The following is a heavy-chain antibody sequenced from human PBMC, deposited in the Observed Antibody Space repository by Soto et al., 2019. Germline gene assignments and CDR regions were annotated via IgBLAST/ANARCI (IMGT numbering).Heavy chain of an antibody. D-gene: IGHD2-2*01. CDR3: AKDMVLGPAAISGFYCYGLYV. V-gene: IGHV4-34*01. CDR1: GGSFSGYY. Sequence: PSETLSLTCAVYGGSFSGYYWSWIRRPPGKGLEWIGEINHIGSTNYNPSLKSRVTISVDTTKNQFSLKLSSVSAADTAVSYSAKDMVLGPAAISGFYCYGLYVWGQGITVTVSS. J-gene: IGHJ6*02. CDR2: INHIGST.